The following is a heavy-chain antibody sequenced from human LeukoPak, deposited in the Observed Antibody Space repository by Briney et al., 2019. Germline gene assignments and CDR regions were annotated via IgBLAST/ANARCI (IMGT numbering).Heavy chain of an antibody. CDR2: IDYSGNT. J-gene: IGHJ6*03. D-gene: IGHD5-24*01. Sequence: SETLSLTCTVSGGSISSSGYCWGWIRQPPGKGLEWIGSIDYSGNTNYNPSLKSRVTISVDTSKNQFSLRLSSVTAADTAVYYCARVIKMGTMYYYYYYMDVWGKGTTVTVAS. CDR1: GGSISSSGYC. V-gene: IGHV4-39*07. CDR3: ARVIKMGTMYYYYYYMDV.